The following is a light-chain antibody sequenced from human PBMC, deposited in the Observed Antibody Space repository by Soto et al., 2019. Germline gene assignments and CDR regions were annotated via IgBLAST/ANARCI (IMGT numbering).Light chain of an antibody. CDR1: QSVSSSY. J-gene: IGKJ2*01. V-gene: IGKV3-20*01. CDR3: QQYGSSRSAT. CDR2: GAS. Sequence: IVLTQSPGTLSLSPGERATLSCRASQSVSSSYLAWYQQKPGQAPRLLIYGASSRATGIPDRFSGSGSGTDFTLTISRLEPEDFAVYYCQQYGSSRSATFGQGTKLEIK.